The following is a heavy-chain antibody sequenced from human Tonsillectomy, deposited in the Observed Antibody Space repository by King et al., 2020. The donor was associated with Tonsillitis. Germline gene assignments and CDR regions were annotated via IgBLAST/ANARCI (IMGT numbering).Heavy chain of an antibody. CDR3: ARQYDFWSGNYYFDF. Sequence: VQLQESGPGLVKPSETLSLTCTVSGGSLSSIIYYWGWIRQPPGKGLEWVGRSYYCVGTYYNPSLNSQVTMSIDTSKNQFSLKLSSVTAADTAVYYCARQYDFWSGNYYFDFWGQGTLVTVSS. J-gene: IGHJ4*02. D-gene: IGHD3-3*01. CDR2: SYYCVGT. V-gene: IGHV4-39*01. CDR1: GGSLSSIIYY.